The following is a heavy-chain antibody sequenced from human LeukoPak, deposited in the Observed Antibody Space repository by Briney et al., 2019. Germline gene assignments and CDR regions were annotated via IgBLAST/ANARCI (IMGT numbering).Heavy chain of an antibody. CDR2: ISGSGGST. J-gene: IGHJ4*02. CDR3: AKGYYDYVWGSYYFDY. CDR1: GFTFSDYY. D-gene: IGHD3-16*01. V-gene: IGHV3-23*01. Sequence: GGSLRLSCAASGFTFSDYYMSWIRQAPGKGLEWVSAISGSGGSTYYADSVKGRFTISRDNSRDTLYLQMNSLRAEDTAVYYCAKGYYDYVWGSYYFDYWGQGTLVTVSS.